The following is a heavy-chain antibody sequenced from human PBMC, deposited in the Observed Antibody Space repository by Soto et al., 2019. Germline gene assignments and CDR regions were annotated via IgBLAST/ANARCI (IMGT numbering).Heavy chain of an antibody. J-gene: IGHJ4*02. V-gene: IGHV3-15*01. CDR3: TTERSWIQLWSFDY. CDR1: GFTFSNAW. Sequence: GGSLRLSCAASGFTFSNAWMSWVRQAPGKGLEWVGRIKSKTDGGTTDYAAPVKGRFTISRDDSKNTLYLQMNSLKTEDTAVYYCTTERSWIQLWSFDYWGQGTLVTVSS. CDR2: IKSKTDGGTT. D-gene: IGHD5-18*01.